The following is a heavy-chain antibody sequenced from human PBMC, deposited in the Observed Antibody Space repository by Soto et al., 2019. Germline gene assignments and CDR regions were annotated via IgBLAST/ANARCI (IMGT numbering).Heavy chain of an antibody. J-gene: IGHJ5*02. CDR1: GYTFTSYD. D-gene: IGHD2-15*01. CDR3: ARVLSSGGYCSGGSCYSGGFNWFDP. CDR2: MNPNSGNT. V-gene: IGHV1-8*01. Sequence: ASVKVSCKASGYTFTSYDINWVRQATGQGLEWMGWMNPNSGNTGYAQKFQGRVTMTRNTSISTAYMELSSLRSEDTAVYYCARVLSSGGYCSGGSCYSGGFNWFDPWGQGTLVTVSS.